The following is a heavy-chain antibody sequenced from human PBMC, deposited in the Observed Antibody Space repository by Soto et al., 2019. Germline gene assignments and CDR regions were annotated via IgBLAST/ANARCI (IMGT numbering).Heavy chain of an antibody. CDR2: IGGSGGNR. J-gene: IGHJ4*02. CDR3: ARVASDYINSVDH. CDR1: GFTFNAYA. Sequence: EVQLLESGGGLVLPGGSLRLSCAASGFTFNAYAMTWVRQAPGKGLAWVSAIGGSGGNRYYADSVKGRFTISRDNSKDALDLQMNSLRVEDTAVYYCARVASDYINSVDHWGQGILVTVSS. V-gene: IGHV3-23*01. D-gene: IGHD4-4*01.